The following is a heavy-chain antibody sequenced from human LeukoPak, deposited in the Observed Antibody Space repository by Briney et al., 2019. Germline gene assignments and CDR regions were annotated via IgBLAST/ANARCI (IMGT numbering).Heavy chain of an antibody. CDR2: INHSGSI. Sequence: SETLSLTCAVYGGSFSNYYWSWIRQSPGKGLDWIGEINHSGSINYNPSLKSRVTISVDKSKNQFSLKLSSVTAADTAVYYCASVLSGVTYWYFDYWGQGTLVTVSS. CDR3: ASVLSGVTYWYFDY. V-gene: IGHV4-34*01. CDR1: GGSFSNYY. J-gene: IGHJ4*02. D-gene: IGHD1-26*01.